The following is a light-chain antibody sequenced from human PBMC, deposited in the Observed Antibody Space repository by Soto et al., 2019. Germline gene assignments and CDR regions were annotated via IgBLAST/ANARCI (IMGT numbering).Light chain of an antibody. CDR1: TSNIGGNT. CDR2: KNN. Sequence: VLTQPPSASGTPGQRVTISCSGSTSNIGGNTVNWYQQFPGTAPKLLMFKNNQRPSGVPDRFSGSKSGTSASLAISGLQSEDEADYYCAAWDDSLNGYVFGIGTKATVL. J-gene: IGLJ1*01. CDR3: AAWDDSLNGYV. V-gene: IGLV1-44*01.